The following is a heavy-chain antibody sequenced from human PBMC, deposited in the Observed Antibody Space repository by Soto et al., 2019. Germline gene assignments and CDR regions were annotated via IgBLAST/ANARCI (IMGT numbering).Heavy chain of an antibody. J-gene: IGHJ6*02. CDR1: GFTISSFG. V-gene: IGHV3-23*01. CDR3: AKGLGRGVGAMDV. Sequence: EVQLLESGGGLVQPGGSLRLSCAASGFTISSFGMSWVRQPPGKGLEWVSGIVPSGSTTYYADSVKGRFTISRDNSKNMLYLQMNSLRAEDAAVYYCAKGLGRGVGAMDVWGQGTTVTVSS. D-gene: IGHD3-10*01. CDR2: IVPSGSTT.